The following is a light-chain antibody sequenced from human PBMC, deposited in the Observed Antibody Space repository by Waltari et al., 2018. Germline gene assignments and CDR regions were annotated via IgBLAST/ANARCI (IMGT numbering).Light chain of an antibody. J-gene: IGKJ1*01. CDR2: GAS. CDR1: QTISNN. V-gene: IGKV3-15*01. CDR3: QQYNEWPPWT. Sequence: EIVLTQSPATLSVSPGERATLSCRASQTISNNLAWYQQQPGQAPRLLLYGASTRATAIPDRFSGSGSGTEFTLTITSLQSEDFAVYYCQQYNEWPPWTFGQGTKVDIK.